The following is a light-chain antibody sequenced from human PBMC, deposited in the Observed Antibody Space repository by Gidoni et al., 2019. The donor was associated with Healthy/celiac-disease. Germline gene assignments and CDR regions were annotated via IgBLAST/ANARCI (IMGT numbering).Light chain of an antibody. J-gene: IGLJ3*02. CDR1: SSNIGAGYD. V-gene: IGLV1-40*01. CDR2: GNS. CDR3: KSYDSSMSGSV. Sequence: SVLTQPPSVSCAPGQRVTISCTGSSSNIGAGYDVHWYQQLPGTAPKLLIYGNSNRPSGVADRVSGAKSGTSASLGITGLQAEDEADYYCKSYDSSMSGSVFGGGTKLTVL.